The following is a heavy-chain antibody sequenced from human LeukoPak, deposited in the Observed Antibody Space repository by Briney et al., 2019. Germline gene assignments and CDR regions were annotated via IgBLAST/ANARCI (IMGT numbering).Heavy chain of an antibody. Sequence: ESGPALVKPTQTLTLTCTFSGFSLSTSGMRVSWIRQPPGKALEWLARIDWDDDKFHSTSLKTRLTISTDTSKNQVVLTMTNMDPVDTATYYCAHTSYYYGSGSQDFDYWGQGTLVTVSS. CDR2: IDWDDDK. CDR1: GFSLSTSGMR. V-gene: IGHV2-70*04. J-gene: IGHJ4*02. CDR3: AHTSYYYGSGSQDFDY. D-gene: IGHD3-10*01.